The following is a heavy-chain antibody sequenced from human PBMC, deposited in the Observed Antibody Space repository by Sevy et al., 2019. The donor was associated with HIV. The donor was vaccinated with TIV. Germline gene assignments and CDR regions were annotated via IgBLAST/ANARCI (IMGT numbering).Heavy chain of an antibody. CDR2: MNPNSGNT. V-gene: IGHV1-8*01. CDR3: ARGIAAAGEGDY. CDR1: GYTFTSYD. D-gene: IGHD6-13*01. Sequence: ASVKVSCKASGYTFTSYDINWVRQATGQGLEWMGWMNPNSGNTGYAQKFQDRVTMTRNTSISTAYMELSSLRSEDTAVYYCARGIAAAGEGDYWGQGTLVTVSS. J-gene: IGHJ4*02.